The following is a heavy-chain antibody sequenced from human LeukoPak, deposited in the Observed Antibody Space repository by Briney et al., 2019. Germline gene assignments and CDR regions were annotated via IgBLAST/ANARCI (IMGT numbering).Heavy chain of an antibody. CDR3: ARRRVNYYDSSGYSLTGRYHYFDY. CDR2: INPNSGGT. D-gene: IGHD3-22*01. V-gene: IGHV1-2*02. CDR1: GYTFTGYY. J-gene: IGHJ4*02. Sequence: ASVKVSCKASGYTFTGYYMHWVRQAPGQGLEWMGWINPNSGGTNYAQKFQGRVTMTRDTSISTAYMELSRLRSDDTAVYYCARRRVNYYDSSGYSLTGRYHYFDYWGQGTLVTVSS.